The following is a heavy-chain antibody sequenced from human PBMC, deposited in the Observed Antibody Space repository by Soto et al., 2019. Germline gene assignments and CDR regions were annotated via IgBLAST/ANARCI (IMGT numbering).Heavy chain of an antibody. V-gene: IGHV4-4*02. CDR2: IYHSGST. J-gene: IGHJ6*02. D-gene: IGHD4-17*01. Sequence: QVQLQESGPGLVKPSGTLSLTCAVSGGSISSSNWWSWVRQPPGKGLEWIGEIYHSGSTNYNPSLMSPVTIAVANSKNQLSLQLSSVTAADTAVYYCARVMAVTTEGYYYYGMDVWGQGTTVTVSS. CDR1: GGSISSSNW. CDR3: ARVMAVTTEGYYYYGMDV.